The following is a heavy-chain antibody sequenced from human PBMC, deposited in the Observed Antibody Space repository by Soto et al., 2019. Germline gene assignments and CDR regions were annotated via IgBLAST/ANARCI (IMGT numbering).Heavy chain of an antibody. CDR2: ISVSAGST. V-gene: IGHV3-23*01. CDR3: AKGTTYYYDSSGYYFDL. D-gene: IGHD3-22*01. Sequence: GGSLRLSCAASGFTFSSYAMSWVRQAPGKGLEWVADISVSAGSTYYADSVKGRFTTSRDNAKNTLDLQMNSLRAEDTAVFYCAKGTTYYYDSSGYYFDLWGQGIMVTVS. CDR1: GFTFSSYA. J-gene: IGHJ4*02.